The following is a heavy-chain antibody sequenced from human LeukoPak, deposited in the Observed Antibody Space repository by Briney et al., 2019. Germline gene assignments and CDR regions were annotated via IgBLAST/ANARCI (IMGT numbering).Heavy chain of an antibody. J-gene: IGHJ4*02. CDR2: IYHSGST. CDR1: GGSISSSNW. D-gene: IGHD1-1*01. CDR3: ARDRGTWNDDGFDY. V-gene: IGHV4-4*02. Sequence: SETLSLTCAVSGGSISSSNWWSWVRQPPGKGLEWIGEIYHSGSTNYNPSLKSRVTMSVDTSKNQFSLKLSSVTAADTAVYYCARDRGTWNDDGFDYWGQGTLVTVSP.